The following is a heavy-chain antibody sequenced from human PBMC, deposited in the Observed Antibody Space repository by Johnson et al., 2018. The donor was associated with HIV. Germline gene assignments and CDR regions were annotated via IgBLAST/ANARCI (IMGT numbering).Heavy chain of an antibody. CDR1: GFIFSSYA. V-gene: IGHV3-30-3*01. CDR2: ILYDGNNK. Sequence: VQVVESGGGGVQPGRSLRLSCAASGFIFSSYAMHWVRQAPGKGLEWVAVILYDGNNKYYADSVKGRFTISRDNSKNTLYLQINSLTTEDTAVYYFARGVYYYDSRGYQSAFDIWGQGTMVTVSS. CDR3: ARGVYYYDSRGYQSAFDI. D-gene: IGHD3-22*01. J-gene: IGHJ3*02.